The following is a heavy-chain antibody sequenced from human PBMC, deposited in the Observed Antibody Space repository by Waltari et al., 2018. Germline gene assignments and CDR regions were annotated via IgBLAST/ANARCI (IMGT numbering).Heavy chain of an antibody. Sequence: QVQLEQSGAEMVKPGASVRVSCKASGYSFRRSDISWVRQAPGQGLEWMGWMNTNSGNTGYAEKFQGRVTITSNTSINTAYMDLSGLRSEDTAVYYCARGSGDLDIWGQGTMVTVSS. CDR1: GYSFRRSD. D-gene: IGHD2-21*01. J-gene: IGHJ3*02. CDR2: MNTNSGNT. CDR3: ARGSGDLDI. V-gene: IGHV1-8*03.